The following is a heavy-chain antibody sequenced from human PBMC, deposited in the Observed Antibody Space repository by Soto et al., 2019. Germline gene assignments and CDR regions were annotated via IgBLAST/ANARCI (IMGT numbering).Heavy chain of an antibody. Sequence: ASVKVSCKASGYTFTGYYMHWVRQAPGQGLEWMGWINPNSGGTNYAQKFQGRVTMTRDTSISTAYMELSRLRSDDTAVYYCARAITIFGVVINAFDIWGQGTMVTVS. CDR3: ARAITIFGVVINAFDI. V-gene: IGHV1-2*02. J-gene: IGHJ3*02. CDR1: GYTFTGYY. CDR2: INPNSGGT. D-gene: IGHD3-3*01.